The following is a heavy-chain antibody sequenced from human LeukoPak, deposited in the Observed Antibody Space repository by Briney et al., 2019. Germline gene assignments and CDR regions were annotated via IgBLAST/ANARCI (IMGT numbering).Heavy chain of an antibody. J-gene: IGHJ5*02. D-gene: IGHD5-24*01. CDR2: ISYSGVS. CDR3: ARLPEGGYATSLGWLDP. CDR1: SAAISRSY. V-gene: IGHV4-59*08. Sequence: SETLSLTCTAPSAAISRSYWIWIRQTPGKGLEWIGYISYSGVSTYNPSLGSRVTISRDTSKNEVSLNLSSVTAADTAVYFCARLPEGGYATSLGWLDPWGQGTRVTVSS.